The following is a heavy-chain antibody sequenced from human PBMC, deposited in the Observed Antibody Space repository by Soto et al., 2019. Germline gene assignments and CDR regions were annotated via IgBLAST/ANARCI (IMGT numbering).Heavy chain of an antibody. CDR3: ARGGYSDAFEI. CDR2: IIPIPGIA. V-gene: IGHV1-69*02. Sequence: QVQLVQSGAEVKKPGSSVKVSCKASGGTFSSYTISWVRQAPGQGLEWMGRIIPIPGIANYEQKFQGRVTITADKSTSTAYMELSSLRSEDTAVYYCARGGYSDAFEIWGQGTMVTVSS. J-gene: IGHJ3*02. D-gene: IGHD3-22*01. CDR1: GGTFSSYT.